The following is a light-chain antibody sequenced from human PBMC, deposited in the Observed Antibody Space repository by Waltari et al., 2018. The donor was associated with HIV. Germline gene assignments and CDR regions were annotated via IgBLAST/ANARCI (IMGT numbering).Light chain of an antibody. CDR3: QSYDNWSYV. V-gene: IGLV6-57*04. CDR2: DHN. CDR1: SGGIASNS. J-gene: IGLJ1*01. Sequence: FLLTQPLSVSESPGKTVTISCTRSSGGIASNSVQWYQQRPGSVPTTVIYDHNQRPSGVPDLFSGSIDSSSNSASLTISGLKTEDEADYYCQSYDNWSYVFGTGTKVTVL.